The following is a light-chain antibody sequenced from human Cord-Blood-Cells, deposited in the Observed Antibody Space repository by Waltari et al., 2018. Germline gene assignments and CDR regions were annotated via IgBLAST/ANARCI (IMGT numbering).Light chain of an antibody. Sequence: DIVMTQSPDSLAVSLGERATINCKSSQSVLYSSNNKNYLAWYQQKTGQPPNLLIYWASTREVGVPDRFSGSGSGTDFTLTISSLQAEDVAVYYCQQYYSTPYTFGQGTKLEIK. CDR3: QQYYSTPYT. V-gene: IGKV4-1*01. CDR2: WAS. CDR1: QSVLYSSNNKNY. J-gene: IGKJ2*01.